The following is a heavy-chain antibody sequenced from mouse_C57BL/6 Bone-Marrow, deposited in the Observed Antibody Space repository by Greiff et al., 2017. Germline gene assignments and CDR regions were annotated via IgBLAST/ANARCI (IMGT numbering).Heavy chain of an antibody. D-gene: IGHD1-1*01. CDR1: GYTFTSYG. J-gene: IGHJ3*01. CDR2: IYPRSGNT. CDR3: ARWGYYGSNLRAY. Sequence: QVQLQQSGAELARPGASVKLSCKASGYTFTSYGISWVKQRTGQGLEWIGEIYPRSGNTYYNEKFKGKATLTADKSSSTAYMELRSLTSEDSAVYFCARWGYYGSNLRAYWGQETLVTVSA. V-gene: IGHV1-81*01.